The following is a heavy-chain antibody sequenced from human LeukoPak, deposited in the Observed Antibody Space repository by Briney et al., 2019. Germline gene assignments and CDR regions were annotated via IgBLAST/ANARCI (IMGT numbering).Heavy chain of an antibody. J-gene: IGHJ4*02. CDR1: GFTFSSYW. Sequence: GGSLRLSCAASGFTFSSYWMHWVRQAPGKGLEWVAVISYDGSNKYYADSVKGRFTISRDNSKNTLYLQMNSLRAEDTAVYYCAKDPPVEGSGSIYYFDYWGQGTLVTVSS. CDR2: ISYDGSNK. D-gene: IGHD3-10*01. V-gene: IGHV3-30*18. CDR3: AKDPPVEGSGSIYYFDY.